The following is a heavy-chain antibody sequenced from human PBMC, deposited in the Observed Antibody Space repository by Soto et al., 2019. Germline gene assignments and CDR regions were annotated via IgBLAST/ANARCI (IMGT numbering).Heavy chain of an antibody. Sequence: SVKVSCKASGGTFSSYAISWVRQAPGQGLEWMGGIIPIFGTANYAQKFQGRVTITADESTSTAYMELSSLRSEDTAVYYCARVFHPGVSSSWYSVVGWFDPWGKGTLVTVSS. D-gene: IGHD6-13*01. CDR1: GGTFSSYA. V-gene: IGHV1-69*13. CDR3: ARVFHPGVSSSWYSVVGWFDP. CDR2: IIPIFGTA. J-gene: IGHJ5*02.